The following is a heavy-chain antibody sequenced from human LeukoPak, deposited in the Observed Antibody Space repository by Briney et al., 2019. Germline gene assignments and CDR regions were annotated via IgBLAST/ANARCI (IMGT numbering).Heavy chain of an antibody. Sequence: SETLSLTCTVSGGSISSGDYYWSWIRQPPGQGLEWIGYIYYSGSTYYNPSLKSRVTISVDTSKNQFSLKLSSVTAADTAVYYCARVHQLLSYYFDYWGQGTLVTVSS. J-gene: IGHJ4*02. CDR3: ARVHQLLSYYFDY. CDR2: IYYSGST. V-gene: IGHV4-30-4*08. D-gene: IGHD2-2*01. CDR1: GGSISSGDYY.